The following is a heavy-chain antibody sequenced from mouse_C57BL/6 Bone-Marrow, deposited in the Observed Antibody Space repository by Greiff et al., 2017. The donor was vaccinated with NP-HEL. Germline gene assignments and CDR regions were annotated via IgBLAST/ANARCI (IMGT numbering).Heavy chain of an antibody. J-gene: IGHJ1*03. CDR3: ARNVEAYSNLWDFDV. Sequence: QVQLQQSGPGLVQPSQSLSITCTVSGFSLTSYGVHWVRQSPGKGLEWLGVIWSGGSTDYNAAFISRLSISKDNSKSQVFFKMNSLQADDTAIYYCARNVEAYSNLWDFDVWGTGTTVTVSS. CDR1: GFSLTSYG. V-gene: IGHV2-2*01. D-gene: IGHD2-5*01. CDR2: IWSGGST.